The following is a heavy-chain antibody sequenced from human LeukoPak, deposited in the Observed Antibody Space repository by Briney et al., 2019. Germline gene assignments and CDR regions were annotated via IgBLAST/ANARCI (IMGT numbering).Heavy chain of an antibody. CDR2: ISYDGSNK. CDR3: AKGVSIAAAGYNDY. Sequence: GGSLRLSCAGSGFTFSSYGMHWVRQAPGKGLEWVAVISYDGSNKYYADSVKGRFTISRDNSKNTLYLQMNSLRAEDTAVYYCAKGVSIAAAGYNDYWGQGTLVTVSS. D-gene: IGHD6-13*01. CDR1: GFTFSSYG. V-gene: IGHV3-30*18. J-gene: IGHJ4*02.